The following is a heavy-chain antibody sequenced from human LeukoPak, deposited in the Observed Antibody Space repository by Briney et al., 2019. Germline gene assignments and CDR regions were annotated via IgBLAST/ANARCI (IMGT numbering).Heavy chain of an antibody. Sequence: ASVKVSCKASGYTFTSYGISWVRQAPGQGLEWMGWISAYNGNTNYAQKLQGRVTMTTDTSTSTAYMELRSLRSDDTVVYYCARRVSSSWHYYYYYMDVWGKGTTVTVS. J-gene: IGHJ6*03. CDR2: ISAYNGNT. CDR1: GYTFTSYG. D-gene: IGHD6-13*01. CDR3: ARRVSSSWHYYYYYMDV. V-gene: IGHV1-18*01.